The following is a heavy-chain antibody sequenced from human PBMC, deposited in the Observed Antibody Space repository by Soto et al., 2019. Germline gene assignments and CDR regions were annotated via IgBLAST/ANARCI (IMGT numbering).Heavy chain of an antibody. J-gene: IGHJ4*02. CDR2: IYYSGST. D-gene: IGHD2-21*02. CDR1: GGSISSYY. V-gene: IGHV4-59*01. CDR3: ARGGPPPATAIPPFDY. Sequence: PSETLSLTCTVSGGSISSYYWSWIRQPPGKGLEWIGYIYYSGSTNYNPSLKSRVTISVDTSKNQFSLKLSSVTAADTAVYYCARGGPPPATAIPPFDYWGQGTLVTVSS.